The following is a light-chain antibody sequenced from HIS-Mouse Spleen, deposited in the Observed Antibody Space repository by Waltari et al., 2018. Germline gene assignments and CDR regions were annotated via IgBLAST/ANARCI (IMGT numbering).Light chain of an antibody. CDR1: SPNIGSNT. CDR2: SNN. CDR3: AAWDDSLNGNYV. Sequence: QSVLTQPPSASGTPGQRVTIPCSGSSPNIGSNTVTWYQQLPGTAPKLPIYSNNQRPSGVPDRFSGSKSGTSASLAISGLQSEDEADYYCAAWDDSLNGNYVFGTGTKVTVL. V-gene: IGLV1-44*01. J-gene: IGLJ1*01.